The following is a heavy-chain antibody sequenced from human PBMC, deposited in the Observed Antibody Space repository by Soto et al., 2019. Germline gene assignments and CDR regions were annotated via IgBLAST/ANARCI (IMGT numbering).Heavy chain of an antibody. J-gene: IGHJ6*02. V-gene: IGHV1-3*01. CDR1: GYTFTSYA. D-gene: IGHD2-2*01. CDR2: INAGNGNT. Sequence: ASVKVSCKASGYTFTSYAMHWVRQAPGQRLEWMGWINAGNGNTKYSQKFQGRVTITRDTSASTAYMELSSLRSEDSSLYYCARAETSFGMEVWGQRTTVTGS. CDR3: ARAETSFGMEV.